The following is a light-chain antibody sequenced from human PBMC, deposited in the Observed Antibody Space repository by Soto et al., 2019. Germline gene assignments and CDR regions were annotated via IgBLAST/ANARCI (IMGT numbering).Light chain of an antibody. Sequence: QSVLTQPPSVSGAPGQMVTISCTGSSSNIGAGYDVHWYQQLPGTAPKLLIYANTNRPSGVPDRFSGSKPGTSASLAITGLQAEDEADYYCQSYDSSLSGSNWVFGGGTKVTVL. J-gene: IGLJ3*02. CDR1: SSNIGAGYD. CDR3: QSYDSSLSGSNWV. V-gene: IGLV1-40*01. CDR2: ANT.